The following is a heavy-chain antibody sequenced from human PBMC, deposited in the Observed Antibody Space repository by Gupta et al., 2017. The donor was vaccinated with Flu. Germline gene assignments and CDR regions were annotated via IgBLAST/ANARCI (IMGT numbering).Heavy chain of an antibody. Sequence: SYSMNWVRQAPGKGLEWVSSISSSSSYIYYADSVKGRFTISRENAKNSLYLQMNSMRAEDTAVYYCAREDTSSPDYGMDVWGQGNTVTLSS. CDR3: AREDTSSPDYGMDV. CDR2: ISSSSSYI. J-gene: IGHJ6*02. D-gene: IGHD5-18*01. CDR1: SYS. V-gene: IGHV3-21*01.